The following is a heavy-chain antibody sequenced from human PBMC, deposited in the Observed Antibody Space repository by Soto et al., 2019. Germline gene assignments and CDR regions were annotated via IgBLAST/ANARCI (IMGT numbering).Heavy chain of an antibody. D-gene: IGHD3-22*01. Sequence: SVKVSCKASGGTFSSYAISWVRQAPGQGLEWMGGIIPIFGTANYAQKFQGRVTITADESTSTAYMELSSLRSEDTAVYYCARDPTYYYDSSGYYGDAFDIWGQGTMVTVSS. V-gene: IGHV1-69*13. CDR1: GGTFSSYA. CDR3: ARDPTYYYDSSGYYGDAFDI. CDR2: IIPIFGTA. J-gene: IGHJ3*02.